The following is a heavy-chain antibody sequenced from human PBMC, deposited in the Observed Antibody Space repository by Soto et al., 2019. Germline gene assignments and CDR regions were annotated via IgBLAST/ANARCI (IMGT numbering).Heavy chain of an antibody. CDR1: GHTFTRYV. J-gene: IGHJ5*02. Sequence: ASVKVSCKASGHTFTRYVMRWVRQAPGQRLDWMVWINAGNGNTEYSQNFQGRVTITRDTSASTAYMELSSLRSEDTAVYYCARDKSSMIVVVSPGFDPWGQGTLVTVSS. CDR3: ARDKSSMIVVVSPGFDP. V-gene: IGHV1-3*01. D-gene: IGHD3-22*01. CDR2: INAGNGNT.